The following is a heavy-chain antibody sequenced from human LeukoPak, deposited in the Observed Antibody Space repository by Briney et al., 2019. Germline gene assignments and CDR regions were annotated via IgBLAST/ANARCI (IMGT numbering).Heavy chain of an antibody. CDR2: IYYSGST. CDR1: GGSISSSSYY. CDR3: ARGHLVDY. J-gene: IGHJ4*02. D-gene: IGHD1-26*01. V-gene: IGHV4-61*05. Sequence: PSETLSLTCTVSGGSISSSSYYWGWIRQPPGKGLEWIGYIYYSGSTNYNPSLKSRVTISVDTSKNQFSLKLSSVTAADTAVYYCARGHLVDYWGQGTLVTVSS.